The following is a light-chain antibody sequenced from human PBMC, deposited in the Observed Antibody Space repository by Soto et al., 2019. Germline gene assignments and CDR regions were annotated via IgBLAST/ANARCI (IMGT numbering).Light chain of an antibody. J-gene: IGKJ1*01. CDR1: QVSRND. CDR3: LQDYNSPRT. CDR2: AAS. V-gene: IGKV1-6*01. Sequence: AIQMTQSPSSLSASVGDRVTIACRAGQVSRNDLGWYQQKPGKAPKLLIYAASSLQSGVPSRFSGSGSGTDFTLTISSLQPEDFAVYYCLQDYNSPRTFGQGTKVDIK.